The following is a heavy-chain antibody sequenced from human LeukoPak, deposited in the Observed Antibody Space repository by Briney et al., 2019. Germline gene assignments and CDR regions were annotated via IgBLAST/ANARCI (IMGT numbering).Heavy chain of an antibody. CDR1: GITASNFY. D-gene: IGHD1-1*01. CDR3: ASSVTTVGACDY. V-gene: IGHV3-53*01. CDR2: ISNNDVT. Sequence: PGGSLRLSCAASGITASNFYMMWVRQAPGKGLGWVSYISNNDVTKYADSVRGRLTISRDNSKNILYLQMNSLRVEDTAMYWCASSVTTVGACDYWGQGAPVTVSS. J-gene: IGHJ4*02.